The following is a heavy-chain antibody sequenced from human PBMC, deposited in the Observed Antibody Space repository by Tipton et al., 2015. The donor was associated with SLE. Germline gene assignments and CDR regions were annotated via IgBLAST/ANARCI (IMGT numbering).Heavy chain of an antibody. V-gene: IGHV4-59*01. CDR3: ARHGYDIWSGYDY. CDR1: GGSISSYY. J-gene: IGHJ4*02. CDR2: IYYSGST. Sequence: TLSLTCTVSGGSISSYYWSWIRQPPGKGLEWIGYIYYSGSTNYNPSLKSRVTISVDTSKNQFSLKLSSVAAADTAVYYCARHGYDIWSGYDYWGQGTLVTVSS. D-gene: IGHD3-3*01.